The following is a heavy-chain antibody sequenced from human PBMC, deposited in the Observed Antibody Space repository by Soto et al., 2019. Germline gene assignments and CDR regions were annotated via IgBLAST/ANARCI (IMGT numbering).Heavy chain of an antibody. D-gene: IGHD6-19*01. CDR1: GFTFSDYF. CDR3: GIGHWLGC. CDR2: IKQDGNER. Sequence: ELQLVDSGGALVQPGESLRLSCAASGFTFSDYFMTWVRQAPGKGLEWVATIKQDGNERYYVDSVKGPFTISRDNAKNSLVLQRKALRAEDAAVYYCGIGHWLGCWGQGTLVTVSS. J-gene: IGHJ4*02. V-gene: IGHV3-7*01.